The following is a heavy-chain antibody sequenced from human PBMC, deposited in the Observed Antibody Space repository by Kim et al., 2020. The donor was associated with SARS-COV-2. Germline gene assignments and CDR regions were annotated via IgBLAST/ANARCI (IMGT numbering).Heavy chain of an antibody. CDR3: VRDGSSDILAGYFAD. V-gene: IGHV3-74*01. CDR2: INNDGDRV. Sequence: GGSLRLSCTASGFTFSSHWMYWVRQAPGKGLEWVARINNDGDRVSYGDSGKGRFIVSRDNAKNTLYLQMSGLRAEDTAVYHCVRDGSSDILAGYFADWGQGTQVTVSS. J-gene: IGHJ4*02. D-gene: IGHD3-9*01. CDR1: GFTFSSHW.